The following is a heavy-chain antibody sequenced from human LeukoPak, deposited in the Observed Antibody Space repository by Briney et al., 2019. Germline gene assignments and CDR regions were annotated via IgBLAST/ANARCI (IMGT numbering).Heavy chain of an antibody. Sequence: GGSLRLSCAASGFTFSSYWMHWVRQAPGKGLVWVSRINSDGSSTSYADSVKGRFTISRDNAKNTLYLQMNSLRAEDTAVYYCARAVVVVAGRGAIDIWGQGTMVTVSS. CDR2: INSDGSST. D-gene: IGHD2-21*01. CDR1: GFTFSSYW. V-gene: IGHV3-74*01. CDR3: ARAVVVVAGRGAIDI. J-gene: IGHJ3*02.